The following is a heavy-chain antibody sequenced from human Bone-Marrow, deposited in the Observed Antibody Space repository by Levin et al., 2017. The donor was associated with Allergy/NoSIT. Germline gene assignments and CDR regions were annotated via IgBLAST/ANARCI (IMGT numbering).Heavy chain of an antibody. V-gene: IGHV4-59*02. CDR2: FFFGGST. CDR1: GPSVTNYY. J-gene: IGHJ1*01. CDR3: ARDTGGGSPDYGFLYH. D-gene: IGHD4/OR15-4a*01. Sequence: SQTLSLTCSVSGPSVTNYYWSWVRQPPGKGLEWIGHFFFGGSTNYNASLKSRVTMSLDASKNQVSLNLYFVTAADTAIYYCARDTGGGSPDYGFLYHWGQGVLVTVSS.